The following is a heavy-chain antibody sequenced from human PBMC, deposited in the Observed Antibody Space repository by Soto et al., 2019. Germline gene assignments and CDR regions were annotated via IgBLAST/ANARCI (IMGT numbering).Heavy chain of an antibody. V-gene: IGHV2-26*01. CDR2: IFSNDEK. J-gene: IGHJ4*02. Sequence: QVTLKESGPVLVKPTETLTLTCTVSGFSLSNARMGVSWIRQPPGKALEWLAHIFSNDEKSYSTSLKSMPTITNDTSKSHVVPTMTNVDPVDTATYYCARICRSSGWYDSDYWCQGTLDTVSS. CDR3: ARICRSSGWYDSDY. CDR1: GFSLSNARMG. D-gene: IGHD6-19*01.